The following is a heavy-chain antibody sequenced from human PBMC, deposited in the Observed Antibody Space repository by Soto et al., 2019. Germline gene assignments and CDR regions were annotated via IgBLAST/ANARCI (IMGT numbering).Heavy chain of an antibody. V-gene: IGHV1-69*13. CDR2: IIPIFGTA. Sequence: ASVKVSCKASGGTFSSYAISWVRQAPGQGLEWMGGIIPIFGTANYAQKFQGRVTITADESTSTAYMELSSLRSEDTAVYYCARDSGAYCGGACYTPTVFRYWGQGTLVTVSS. D-gene: IGHD2-21*02. CDR3: ARDSGAYCGGACYTPTVFRY. J-gene: IGHJ4*02. CDR1: GGTFSSYA.